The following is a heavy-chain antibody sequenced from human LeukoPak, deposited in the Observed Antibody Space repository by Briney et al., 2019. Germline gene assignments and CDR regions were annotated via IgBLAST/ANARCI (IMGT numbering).Heavy chain of an antibody. CDR2: INNDDSST. CDR1: GFTFSRYW. Sequence: GGSLRLSCAASGFTFSRYWMHWVRQAPGKGLVWVSRINNDDSSTSYADSVKGRFTISRDNAKNTLYLQMNSLRAEDTAVYYCAKEGFDSSLDYWGQGTLVTVSS. CDR3: AKEGFDSSLDY. J-gene: IGHJ4*02. D-gene: IGHD3-22*01. V-gene: IGHV3-74*01.